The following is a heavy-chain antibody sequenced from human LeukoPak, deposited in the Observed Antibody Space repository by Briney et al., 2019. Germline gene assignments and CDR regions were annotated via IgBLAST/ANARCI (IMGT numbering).Heavy chain of an antibody. Sequence: GGSLRLSCAASGFTFDIYAMHWVRQAPGKGLEWVAVMSYDGSNKYYADSVKGRFTISRDNSKNTLYLQMKGLRPEDTAVYYCARYRYSSGWYYFEHWGQGILVTVSS. CDR3: ARYRYSSGWYYFEH. D-gene: IGHD6-19*01. V-gene: IGHV3-30*04. CDR2: MSYDGSNK. CDR1: GFTFDIYA. J-gene: IGHJ4*02.